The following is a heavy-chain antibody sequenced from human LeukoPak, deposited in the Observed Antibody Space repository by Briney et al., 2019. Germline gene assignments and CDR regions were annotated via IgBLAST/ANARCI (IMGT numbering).Heavy chain of an antibody. Sequence: GASVKVSCKASGYTFTSYDINWVRLATGQGLEWMGWMNPNSGNTGYAQKFQGRVTMTRNTSISTAYMELNSLRAEDTAVYYCARVPWGQWELLTWGQGTLVTVSS. CDR3: ARVPWGQWELLT. CDR1: GYTFTSYD. D-gene: IGHD1-26*01. V-gene: IGHV1-8*01. J-gene: IGHJ5*02. CDR2: MNPNSGNT.